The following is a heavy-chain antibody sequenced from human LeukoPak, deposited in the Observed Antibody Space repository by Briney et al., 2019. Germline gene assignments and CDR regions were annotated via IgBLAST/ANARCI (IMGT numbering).Heavy chain of an antibody. CDR2: IYPGDSDT. J-gene: IGHJ5*02. Sequence: GESLKISCNGSGYTFTNYWIGWVRQMPGKGLEWMGIIYPGDSDTRYSPSFQGQVTISADKSINTAYLQWSSLKASDTAMYYCARHSPSAAGGNWFDPWGQGTLVTVSS. CDR1: GYTFTNYW. D-gene: IGHD6-13*01. CDR3: ARHSPSAAGGNWFDP. V-gene: IGHV5-51*01.